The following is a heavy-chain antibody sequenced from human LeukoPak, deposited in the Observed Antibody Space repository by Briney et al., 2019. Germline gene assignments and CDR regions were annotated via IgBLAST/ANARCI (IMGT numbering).Heavy chain of an antibody. V-gene: IGHV3-23*01. CDR1: GFTFSSYW. CDR2: SDVGDGGT. CDR3: ARDRSGSTH. J-gene: IGHJ4*02. Sequence: PGGSLRLSCAASGFTFSSYWMTWVRQAPGKGLEWVSTSDVGDGGTYYADSVEGRFTFSRDNPKNTLYLQMNSLTADDTAVYYCARDRSGSTHWGPGTLVTVSS. D-gene: IGHD1-26*01.